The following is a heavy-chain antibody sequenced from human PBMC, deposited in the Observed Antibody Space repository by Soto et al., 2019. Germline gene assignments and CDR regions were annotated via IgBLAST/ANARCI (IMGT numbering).Heavy chain of an antibody. CDR3: ARVPAANSNYYYYGMDV. CDR1: GFTFSSYG. J-gene: IGHJ6*02. V-gene: IGHV3-33*01. D-gene: IGHD2-2*01. CDR2: IWYDGSNK. Sequence: VPLVESGGGVVQPGRSLRLSCAASGFTFSSYGMHWVRQAPGKGLEWVAIIWYDGSNKYYADSVKGRFSISRDNSKNTLYLQMNSLRAEDTAVYYCARVPAANSNYYYYGMDVWGQGTTVTVSS.